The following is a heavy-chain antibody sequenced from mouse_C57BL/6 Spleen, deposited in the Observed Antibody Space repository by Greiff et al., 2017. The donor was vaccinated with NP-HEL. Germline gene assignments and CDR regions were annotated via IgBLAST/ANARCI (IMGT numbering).Heavy chain of an antibody. V-gene: IGHV5-9*01. CDR1: GFTFSSYT. D-gene: IGHD1-1*01. Sequence: EVKVVESGGGLVKPGGSLKLSCAASGFTFSSYTMSWVRQTPEKRLEWVATISGGGGNTYYPDSVKGRFTISRDNAKNTLYLQMSSLRSEDTALYYCARVYYYGSSRHWYFDVWGTGTTVTVSS. J-gene: IGHJ1*03. CDR3: ARVYYYGSSRHWYFDV. CDR2: ISGGGGNT.